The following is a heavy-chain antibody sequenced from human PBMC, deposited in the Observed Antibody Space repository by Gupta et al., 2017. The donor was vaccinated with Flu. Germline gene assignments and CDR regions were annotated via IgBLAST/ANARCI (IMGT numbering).Heavy chain of an antibody. CDR3: ARGYTNLDY. J-gene: IGHJ4*02. CDR1: GFTFSNYE. CDR2: ISGGGSTV. D-gene: IGHD5-18*01. V-gene: IGHV3-48*03. Sequence: EVQLVESGGGLVQPGGSLRLACAASGFTFSNYEMNWVRQAPGKGLGWVSYISGGGSTVFYADSVKGRFTISRDNFKKSLYLQINSLRGEDTAVYYCARGYTNLDYWGQGTLVTVSS.